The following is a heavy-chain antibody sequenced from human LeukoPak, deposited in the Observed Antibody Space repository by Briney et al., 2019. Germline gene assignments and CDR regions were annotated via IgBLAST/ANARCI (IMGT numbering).Heavy chain of an antibody. J-gene: IGHJ4*02. CDR2: MTPNSGNT. D-gene: IGHD3-22*01. Sequence: PSVKVSCKASGYTFTSYDINWVRHATGQGLEWMGWMTPNSGNTGSAQKFPGRVTITRNTSISSADMELSSLRSEDTAVYYCARTDQDYYDSAGFDYWGQGTLVTVSS. CDR3: ARTDQDYYDSAGFDY. V-gene: IGHV1-8*03. CDR1: GYTFTSYD.